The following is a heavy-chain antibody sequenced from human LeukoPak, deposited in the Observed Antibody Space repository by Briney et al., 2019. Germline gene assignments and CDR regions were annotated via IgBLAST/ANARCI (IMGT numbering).Heavy chain of an antibody. CDR1: GGTFSSYA. Sequence: ASVKVSCKASGGTFSSYAISWVRQATGQGLEWMGWMNPNSGNTGYAQKFQGRVTMTRNTSISTAYMGLSSLRSEDTAVYYCARVVAETWFDPWGQGTLVTVSS. D-gene: IGHD6-13*01. V-gene: IGHV1-8*02. J-gene: IGHJ5*02. CDR3: ARVVAETWFDP. CDR2: MNPNSGNT.